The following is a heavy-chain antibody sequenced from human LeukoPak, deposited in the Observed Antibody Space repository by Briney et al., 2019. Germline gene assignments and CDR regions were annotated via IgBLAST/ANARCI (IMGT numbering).Heavy chain of an antibody. V-gene: IGHV3-30-3*01. CDR2: ISYDGSNK. CDR3: ARDRGSGWEMTFDY. CDR1: GFTFSSYN. Sequence: GGSLRLSCAASGFTFSSYNMHWVRQAPGKGLEWVAVISYDGSNKYYADSVKGRFTISRDNSKNTLYLQMNSLRAEDTAVYYCARDRGSGWEMTFDYWGQGTLVTVSS. D-gene: IGHD6-19*01. J-gene: IGHJ4*02.